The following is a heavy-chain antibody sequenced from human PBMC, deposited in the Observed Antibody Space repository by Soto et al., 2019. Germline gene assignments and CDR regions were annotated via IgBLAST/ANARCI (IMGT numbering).Heavy chain of an antibody. CDR2: ISWNSGSI. CDR1: GFTFDDYA. CDR3: AKDMDSFDGMDV. J-gene: IGHJ6*02. Sequence: GGSLRLSCAASGFTFDDYAVHWVRQAPGKGLEWVSGISWNSGSIGYADSVKGRFTISRDNAKNSLYLQMNSLRAEDTALYYCAKDMDSFDGMDVWAKGPRSPSP. V-gene: IGHV3-9*01. D-gene: IGHD2-15*01.